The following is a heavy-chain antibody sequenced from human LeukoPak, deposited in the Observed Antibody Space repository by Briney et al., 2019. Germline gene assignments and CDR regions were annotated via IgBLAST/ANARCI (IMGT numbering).Heavy chain of an antibody. V-gene: IGHV1-69*04. J-gene: IGHJ3*02. D-gene: IGHD5-18*01. CDR1: GGTFSSYA. CDR2: IIPILGIA. CDR3: ASQIQSDAFDI. Sequence: SVKVSCKASGGTFSSYAISWVRQAPGQGLEWMGRIIPILGIANYAQKFQGRVTITADKSTSTAYMELSNLRSEDTAVYYCASQIQSDAFDIWGQGTMVTVSS.